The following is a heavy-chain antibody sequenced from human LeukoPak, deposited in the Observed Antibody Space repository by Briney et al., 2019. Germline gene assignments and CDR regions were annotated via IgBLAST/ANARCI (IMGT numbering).Heavy chain of an antibody. J-gene: IGHJ4*02. D-gene: IGHD2-15*01. CDR3: AKRYCSGGSCYSLVLYYFDY. Sequence: GGSLRLSCAASGFTFSSYAMSWVRQAPGKGLEWVSAISGSGGSTYYADSVKGRFTISRDNSKNTLYLQMNSLRAEDTAVYYCAKRYCSGGSCYSLVLYYFDYWGQGTLVTVSS. CDR1: GFTFSSYA. V-gene: IGHV3-23*01. CDR2: ISGSGGST.